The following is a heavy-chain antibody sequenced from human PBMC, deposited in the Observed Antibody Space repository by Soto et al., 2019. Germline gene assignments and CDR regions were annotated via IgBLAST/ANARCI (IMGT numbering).Heavy chain of an antibody. J-gene: IGHJ4*02. CDR2: IYYSGST. Sequence: QVQLQESGPGLVKPSQTLSLTCTVSGGSISSGDYYWSWIRQPPGKGLEWIGYIYYSGSTYYNPSLKSRVTIAVDTSKNQFSLKLSSVTAADTAVYYCARDARYNWNDEGYWGQGTLVTVSS. CDR1: GGSISSGDYY. D-gene: IGHD1-20*01. CDR3: ARDARYNWNDEGY. V-gene: IGHV4-30-4*01.